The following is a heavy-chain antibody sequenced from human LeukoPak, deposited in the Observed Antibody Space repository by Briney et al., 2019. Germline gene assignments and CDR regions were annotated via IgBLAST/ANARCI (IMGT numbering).Heavy chain of an antibody. CDR2: ISGDGGST. V-gene: IGHV3-43*02. J-gene: IGHJ4*02. CDR3: ARESESSGWYDY. CDR1: GFTFSSHW. D-gene: IGHD6-19*01. Sequence: GGSLRLSCVGSGFTFSSHWLHWVRQAPGKGLEWVSLISGDGGSTFYADSVKGRFTISRDNSKNSLYLQMNSLRSDDTALYYCARESESSGWYDYWGQGTLVTVSS.